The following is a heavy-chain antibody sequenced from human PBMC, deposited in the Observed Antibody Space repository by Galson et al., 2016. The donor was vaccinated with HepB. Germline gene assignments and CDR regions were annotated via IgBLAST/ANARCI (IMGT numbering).Heavy chain of an antibody. V-gene: IGHV4-34*01. CDR2: INHSGST. J-gene: IGHJ6*02. D-gene: IGHD4-17*01. CDR3: ARVWRRVYGMDVWGHGTTVMHSQGPISVAPPPRRVSQQRTVVAAADTGVFYCAGVVSGVYGMAV. Sequence: SETLSLTCAVYGGSFSGYHWSWIRQTPGKGLEWIGEINHSGSTNYNSSLKSRVTISVDTSQRQFYLKVTSVTAADTAVHYCARVWRRVYGMDVWGHGTTVMHSQGPISVAPPPRRVSQQRTVVAAADTGVFYCAGVVSGVYGMAVWGQGPTVTVAS. CDR1: GGSFSGYH.